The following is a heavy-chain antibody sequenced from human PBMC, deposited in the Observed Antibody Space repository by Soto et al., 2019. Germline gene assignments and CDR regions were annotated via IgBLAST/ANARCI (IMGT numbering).Heavy chain of an antibody. CDR3: ANFLGHDFWSGYTIIDS. J-gene: IGHJ4*02. CDR2: MYYSGTT. CDR1: GSSVNNNYW. Sequence: QVQLRESGPGLVKPSDTLSLTCAVSGSSVNNNYWWGWIRQPPGKGLEWIGYMYYSGTTYYNPSLKSRVTSSVDTSKNQFSLKVTSMTAVDTAVYYCANFLGHDFWSGYTIIDSWGQGTLVTVSS. V-gene: IGHV4-28*01. D-gene: IGHD3-3*01.